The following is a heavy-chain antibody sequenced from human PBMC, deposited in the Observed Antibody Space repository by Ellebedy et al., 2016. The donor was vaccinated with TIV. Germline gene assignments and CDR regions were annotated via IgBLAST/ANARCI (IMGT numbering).Heavy chain of an antibody. CDR1: GGSISPYY. CDR3: ARVVWQQPVSYAFDV. D-gene: IGHD6-13*01. Sequence: MPSETLSLTFTVSGGSISPYYWSWIRQPPGKGLEWIGYISYSWSTNYNSSLQSRFTISVDTSKNQFSLKLSSVTAADTAVYYCARVVWQQPVSYAFDVWGQGTTVTVSS. V-gene: IGHV4-59*01. J-gene: IGHJ3*01. CDR2: ISYSWST.